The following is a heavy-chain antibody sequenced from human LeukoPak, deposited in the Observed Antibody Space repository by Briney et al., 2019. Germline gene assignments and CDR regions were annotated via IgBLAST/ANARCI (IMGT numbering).Heavy chain of an antibody. CDR2: IYGSGSS. V-gene: IGHV4-4*07. CDR3: ARYYYDDSVYQSCFDP. D-gene: IGHD3-22*01. J-gene: IGHJ5*02. CDR1: GGSISSYY. Sequence: SETLSLTCTVSGGSISSYYWSWIRQPAGKGLEWIGRIYGSGSSDYNPSLKSRVTISVDKSKNQFSLKLSPVTAADTAGYYCARYYYDDSVYQSCFDPWGQGTLVTVPS.